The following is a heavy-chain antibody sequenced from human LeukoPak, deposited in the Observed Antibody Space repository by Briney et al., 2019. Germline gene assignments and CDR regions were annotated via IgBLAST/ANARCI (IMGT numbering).Heavy chain of an antibody. CDR2: IYWDGDK. Sequence: SGPTLVYPTQTLTLTCTFSGFSLSTSGVGVGWIRQPPGKALEWLALIYWDGDKRYSPSLKSRLTITKDTSKNQVVVTMTNMDPVVTATYYCAHCDIDYSFDYWGQGTLVTVSS. V-gene: IGHV2-5*02. J-gene: IGHJ4*02. CDR3: AHCDIDYSFDY. D-gene: IGHD2-21*02. CDR1: GFSLSTSGVG.